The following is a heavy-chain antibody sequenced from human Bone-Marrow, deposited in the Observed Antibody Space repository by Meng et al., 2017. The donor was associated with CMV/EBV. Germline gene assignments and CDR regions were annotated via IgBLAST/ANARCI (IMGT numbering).Heavy chain of an antibody. J-gene: IGHJ6*02. CDR2: IYHSGST. V-gene: IGHV4-38-2*02. D-gene: IGHD2-21*01. CDR1: GYSISSGYY. Sequence: SESLSLTCTVSGYSISSGYYWGWIRQPPGKGLAWYGSIYHSGSTYYNPSLKSRVTISVDMSRNQFSLKLSSVTAADTAVYYCARDSGCGGDCTTAVYGMDVWGQGTTVTVSS. CDR3: ARDSGCGGDCTTAVYGMDV.